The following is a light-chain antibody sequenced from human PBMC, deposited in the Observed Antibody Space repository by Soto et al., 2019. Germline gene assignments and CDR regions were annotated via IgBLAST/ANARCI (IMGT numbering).Light chain of an antibody. J-gene: IGKJ4*01. CDR3: QQYGSSAA. CDR2: GAS. V-gene: IGKV3-20*01. CDR1: QSVSSNY. Sequence: ILLTQSPDTLSLSPGERATLSCRATQSVSSNYLAWYQQKAGQAPRLLIYGASSRATGIPDRISGSGSGTDFTLTINRLEPEDSAVYCCQQYGSSAAFGGGTKVEI.